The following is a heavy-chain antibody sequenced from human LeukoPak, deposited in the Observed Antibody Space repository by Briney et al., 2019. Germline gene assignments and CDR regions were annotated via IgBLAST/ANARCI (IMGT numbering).Heavy chain of an antibody. D-gene: IGHD3-9*01. CDR3: ARPVPLRYFDWLGAFDI. CDR1: GYSFTSYW. J-gene: IGHJ3*02. CDR2: IYPGDSDT. V-gene: IGHV5-51*01. Sequence: GESLKISCKGSGYSFTSYWIGWVRQMPGKGLEWMGIIYPGDSDTRYSPSFQGQVTISADKSISTAYLQWSGLKASDTAMYYCARPVPLRYFDWLGAFDIWGQGTMVTVSS.